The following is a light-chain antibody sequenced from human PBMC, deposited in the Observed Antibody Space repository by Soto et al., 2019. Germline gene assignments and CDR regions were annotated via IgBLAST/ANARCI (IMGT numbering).Light chain of an antibody. CDR2: AAS. CDR3: QQYGSSPPWT. CDR1: QSVSNNY. V-gene: IGKV3-20*01. J-gene: IGKJ1*01. Sequence: EIVLTQSPGTLSLSPGERATLSCRASQSVSNNYLAWYQQKPDQTPRLLIYAASSRISGIADRFSGSGSGTDFTLTISRLEPEDFAVYYCQQYGSSPPWTFGQGTKVEIK.